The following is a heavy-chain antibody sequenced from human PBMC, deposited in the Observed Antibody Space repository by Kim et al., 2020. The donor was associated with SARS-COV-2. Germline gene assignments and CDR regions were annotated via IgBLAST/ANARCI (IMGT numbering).Heavy chain of an antibody. V-gene: IGHV3-21*01. CDR2: ISSSSTYI. Sequence: GGSLRLSCAVSGFTFTIYNMNWVRQAPGKGLEWVSSISSSSTYIYSADSVMGRFTISRDNAKNSLYLQMNSLRVEDTAVYYCARSPSNIAESPHYYYGMDVWGQGTTVTVSS. CDR3: ARSPSNIAESPHYYYGMDV. J-gene: IGHJ6*02. CDR1: GFTFTIYN. D-gene: IGHD6-13*01.